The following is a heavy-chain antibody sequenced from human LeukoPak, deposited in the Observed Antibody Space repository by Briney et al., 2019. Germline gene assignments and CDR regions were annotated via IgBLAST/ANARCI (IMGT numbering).Heavy chain of an antibody. CDR1: GYSINSGYD. D-gene: IGHD5-24*01. Sequence: KPSETLSLTCAVSGYSINSGYDWGWVRPPPGKGLEWIGSISHSGSTRYTPSLKSRVTISVDTSKNQFSLKLNSVTAADTAAYYCARGPDAYNAQYWGQGILVTVSS. V-gene: IGHV4-38-2*01. CDR2: ISHSGST. J-gene: IGHJ4*02. CDR3: ARGPDAYNAQY.